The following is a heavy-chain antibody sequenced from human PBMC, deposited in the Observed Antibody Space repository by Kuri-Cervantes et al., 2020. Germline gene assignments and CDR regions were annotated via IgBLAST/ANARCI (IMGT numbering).Heavy chain of an antibody. CDR2: ISYDGSNK. V-gene: IGHV3-30-3*01. CDR1: GFTFSSYA. D-gene: IGHD2-2*01. Sequence: GGSLRLSCAASGFTFSSYATHWVRQAPGKGLEWVAVISYDGSNKYYADSVKGRFTISRDNSKNTLYPQMNSLRAEDTAVYYCARDSNPELYCSSTSCYDLLGWDYWGQGTLVTVSS. CDR3: ARDSNPELYCSSTSCYDLLGWDY. J-gene: IGHJ4*02.